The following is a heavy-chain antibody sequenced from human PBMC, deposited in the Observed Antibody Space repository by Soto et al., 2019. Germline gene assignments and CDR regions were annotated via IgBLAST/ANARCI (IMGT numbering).Heavy chain of an antibody. Sequence: QVQLVQSGAEVLKPGSSVKLSCKTSGDTFDTFAISWVRQAPGQGLEWMGGIIPIFRTPDYTQKFQGRVTITADVSTSTAYMELSSLRSEDTAVYYCARAKVRGQLGGNYYYALEVWGQWTTVTVSS. CDR2: IIPIFRTP. CDR1: GDTFDTFA. CDR3: ARAKVRGQLGGNYYYALEV. J-gene: IGHJ6*02. V-gene: IGHV1-69*12. D-gene: IGHD1-1*01.